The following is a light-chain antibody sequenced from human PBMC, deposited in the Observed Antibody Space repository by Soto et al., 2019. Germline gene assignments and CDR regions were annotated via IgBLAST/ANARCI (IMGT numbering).Light chain of an antibody. CDR1: QTISTW. CDR2: DAS. Sequence: DIQVTQSPPTPSASVGDRVTITCRASQTISTWMAWYQQKPGKAPKLLVYDASTLQSGVASRFSGSGSGTEFTLIISGLQPDGSATYYCQQYTNTNNPWMFGQGTKVDIK. CDR3: QQYTNTNNPWM. V-gene: IGKV1-5*01. J-gene: IGKJ1*01.